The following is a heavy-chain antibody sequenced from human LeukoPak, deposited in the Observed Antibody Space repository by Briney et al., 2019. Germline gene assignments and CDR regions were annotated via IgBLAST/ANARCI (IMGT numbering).Heavy chain of an antibody. CDR3: ARGRPNYYGSDGHYYRRDGDY. D-gene: IGHD3-22*01. Sequence: GGSLRLSCAASGFTSSIYAMSWVRQAPGKGLQWVSSITSRGESTWYVDSVKGRFTITRDNSENTLYLQMHSLRAEDTAVYYCARGRPNYYGSDGHYYRRDGDYWGRGTLVSVSS. CDR1: GFTSSIYA. CDR2: ITSRGEST. V-gene: IGHV3-23*01. J-gene: IGHJ4*02.